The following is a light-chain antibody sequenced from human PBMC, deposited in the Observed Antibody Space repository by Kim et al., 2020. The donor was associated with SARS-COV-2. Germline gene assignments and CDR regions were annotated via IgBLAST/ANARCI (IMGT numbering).Light chain of an antibody. CDR3: GTWDSSLSAVV. J-gene: IGLJ2*01. V-gene: IGLV1-51*01. Sequence: ELTQPPSVSAAPGQKVTISCSGSSSNIGNNYVSWYQQLPGTAPKLLIYDNNKRPTGIPDRFSGSKSGTSATLGITGLQTGDEADYYCGTWDSSLSAVVFGGGTKLTVL. CDR1: SSNIGNNY. CDR2: DNN.